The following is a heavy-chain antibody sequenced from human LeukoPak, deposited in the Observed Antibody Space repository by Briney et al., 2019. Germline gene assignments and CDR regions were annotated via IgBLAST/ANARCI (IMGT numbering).Heavy chain of an antibody. CDR3: AKEGNYLFSNDAIDI. J-gene: IGHJ3*02. CDR1: GYTFTSYD. V-gene: IGHV1-2*02. CDR2: INPNSGGT. D-gene: IGHD2/OR15-2a*01. Sequence: ASVKVSCKASGYTFTSYDINWVRQATGHGLEWMGWINPNSGGTNYAQKFQDRVTMTRDTSISTAYMELSRLRSGDTAVYYCAKEGNYLFSNDAIDIWGQGTMVTVSS.